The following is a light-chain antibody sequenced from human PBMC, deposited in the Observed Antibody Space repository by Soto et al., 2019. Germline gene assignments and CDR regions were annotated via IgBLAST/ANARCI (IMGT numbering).Light chain of an antibody. Sequence: EVVLSQSPVALSLSPGERATPSCRASQSVSSRLALYQQKPGQAPRLLIYDVSNRATGIPARFSGSGSGTDFTLTISSLEPEDFAVYYCQQRDYWQVTFGQGTRLEIK. J-gene: IGKJ5*01. CDR2: DVS. CDR3: QQRDYWQVT. V-gene: IGKV3-11*01. CDR1: QSVSSR.